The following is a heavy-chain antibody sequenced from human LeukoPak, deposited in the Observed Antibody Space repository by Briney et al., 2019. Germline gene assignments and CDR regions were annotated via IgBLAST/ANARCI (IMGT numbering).Heavy chain of an antibody. D-gene: IGHD6-13*01. J-gene: IGHJ3*02. CDR1: GFTFNNYW. CDR3: VRAKGGPGSTWAFDI. V-gene: IGHV3-74*01. CDR2: LNSDGSSS. Sequence: PGGSLRLSCAASGFTFNNYWMHWVRQAPGKGLVWVSRLNSDGSSSAFADSMKGRFTISRVNAKNTLYLQMNSLRAEDTAVYFCVRAKGGPGSTWAFDIWGQGTMVTVSS.